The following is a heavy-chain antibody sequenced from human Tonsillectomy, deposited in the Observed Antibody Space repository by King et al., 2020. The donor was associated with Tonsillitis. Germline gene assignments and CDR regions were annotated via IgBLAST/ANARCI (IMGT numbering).Heavy chain of an antibody. CDR2: IYYSGST. Sequence: VQLQESGPGLVKPSETLSLTCTVSGGSISSYYWSWIRQPPGKGLEWIGYIYYSGSTNYNPSLKSRVTISVDTSKNQFSLKLSSVTAADTAVYYRARTRDGYNWDWYFDLWGRGTLVTVSS. J-gene: IGHJ2*01. CDR1: GGSISSYY. CDR3: ARTRDGYNWDWYFDL. D-gene: IGHD5-24*01. V-gene: IGHV4-59*01.